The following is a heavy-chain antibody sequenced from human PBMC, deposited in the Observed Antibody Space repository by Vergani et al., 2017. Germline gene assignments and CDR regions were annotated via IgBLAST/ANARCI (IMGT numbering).Heavy chain of an antibody. V-gene: IGHV4-34*01. J-gene: IGHJ6*02. CDR1: GGSFSGNY. Sequence: QVDLQQWGAGLLKPSETLSLTCAVYGGSFSGNYWTWIRQPPGXGLEWIGEINHSGSTNFNPSLQSRLTMSVDTSKNQFSLNLSSVTAADTAVYYCARAPHYYDILTGYYTYGMDVWGQGTTVTVSS. D-gene: IGHD3-9*01. CDR2: INHSGST. CDR3: ARAPHYYDILTGYYTYGMDV.